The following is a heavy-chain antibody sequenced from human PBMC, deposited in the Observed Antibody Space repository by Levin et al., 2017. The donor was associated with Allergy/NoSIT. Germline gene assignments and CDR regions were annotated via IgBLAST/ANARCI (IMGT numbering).Heavy chain of an antibody. J-gene: IGHJ5*02. D-gene: IGHD3-3*01. CDR2: INPNSGGT. Sequence: GGSLRLSCKASGSTFTGYYMHWVRQAPGHGLEWMGRINPNSGGTNYAQKFQGRVTMTRDTSISTAYMELSRLRSDDTAVYYCARDGDAGWFDPWGQGTLVTVSS. CDR3: ARDGDAGWFDP. V-gene: IGHV1-2*06. CDR1: GSTFTGYY.